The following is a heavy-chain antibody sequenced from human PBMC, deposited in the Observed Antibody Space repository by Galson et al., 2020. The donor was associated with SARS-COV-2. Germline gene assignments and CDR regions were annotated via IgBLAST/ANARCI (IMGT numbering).Heavy chain of an antibody. D-gene: IGHD3-10*01. CDR2: IKTRSDGETT. J-gene: IGHJ6*04. CDR3: AIRFGGLGDMDV. V-gene: IGHV3-15*01. Sequence: GESLKISCAVSGFTFSTAWMIWVRQPPGKGLEWVGRIKTRSDGETTDYGAPVKGRFIIPSDDSKDTLYLHMNSLRPEDTAVYYWAIRFGGLGDMDVWGKGTTVTVCS. CDR1: GFTFSTAW.